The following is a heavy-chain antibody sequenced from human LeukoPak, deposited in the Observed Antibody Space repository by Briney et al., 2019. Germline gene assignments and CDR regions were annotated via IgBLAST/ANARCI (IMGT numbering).Heavy chain of an antibody. CDR2: IRYDGSNK. Sequence: GGSLRLSCAASGFTFSSYGMHWVRQAPGKGLEWVAFIRYDGSNKYFADSVKGRFTISRDNSKNTLYLQMNSLRAEDTAVYYCASGVTTVVKQDYWGQGTLVTVSS. D-gene: IGHD4-23*01. CDR3: ASGVTTVVKQDY. J-gene: IGHJ4*02. CDR1: GFTFSSYG. V-gene: IGHV3-30*02.